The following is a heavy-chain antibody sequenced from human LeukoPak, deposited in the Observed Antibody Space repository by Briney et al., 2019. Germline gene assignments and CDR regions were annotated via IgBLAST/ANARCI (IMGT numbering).Heavy chain of an antibody. Sequence: ASVKVSCKASGYTFTSYYMHWVRQAPGQGLEWMGIINPSGGSTSYAQKFQGRVTMTRDTSTSTVYMELSSLRSEDTAVYYCAREVGDENEYNWLDPWGQGTLVTVSS. V-gene: IGHV1-46*01. CDR3: AREVGDENEYNWLDP. CDR2: INPSGGST. J-gene: IGHJ5*02. CDR1: GYTFTSYY. D-gene: IGHD2-21*02.